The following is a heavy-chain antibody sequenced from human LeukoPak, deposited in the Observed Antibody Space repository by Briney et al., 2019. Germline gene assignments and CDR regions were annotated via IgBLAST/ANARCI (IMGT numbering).Heavy chain of an antibody. Sequence: PSETLSLTCAVYGGSFSGYYWSWIRQPPGKGLEWIGEINHSGSTNYNPSLKSRVTISVDASKNQFSLKLSSVTAADTAVYYCARSGYSYGDYGMDVWGQGTTVTVSS. D-gene: IGHD5-18*01. V-gene: IGHV4-34*01. CDR2: INHSGST. CDR3: ARSGYSYGDYGMDV. CDR1: GGSFSGYY. J-gene: IGHJ6*02.